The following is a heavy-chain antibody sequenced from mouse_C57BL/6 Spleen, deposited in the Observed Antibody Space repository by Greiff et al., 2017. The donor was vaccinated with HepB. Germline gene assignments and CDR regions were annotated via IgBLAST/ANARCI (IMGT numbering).Heavy chain of an antibody. Sequence: EVQLQQSGAELVRPGASVKLSCTASGFNIKDYYMHWVKQRPEQGLEWIGRIDPEDGDTEYAPKFQGKATMTADTSSNTAYLQLSSLTSEDTAFYYCTTSYGSSYDWFAYWGQGTLVTVSA. J-gene: IGHJ3*01. CDR2: IDPEDGDT. V-gene: IGHV14-1*01. CDR1: GFNIKDYY. D-gene: IGHD1-1*01. CDR3: TTSYGSSYDWFAY.